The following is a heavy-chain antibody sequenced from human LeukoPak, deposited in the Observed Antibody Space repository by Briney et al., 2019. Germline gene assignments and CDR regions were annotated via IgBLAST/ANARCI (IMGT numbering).Heavy chain of an antibody. CDR2: INYSGRT. CDR1: GGSFSGSY. V-gene: IGHV4-34*01. D-gene: IGHD5-24*01. Sequence: ETESLTCAVYGGSFSGSYWSWIRQPPGKGLEWIGEINYSGRTKHNPSLKSRVNISLDTSKNEFSLKLSSVTAADTAVYYCARESRGYNSGLFDYCGHRGLVSASS. J-gene: IGHJ4*01. CDR3: ARESRGYNSGLFDY.